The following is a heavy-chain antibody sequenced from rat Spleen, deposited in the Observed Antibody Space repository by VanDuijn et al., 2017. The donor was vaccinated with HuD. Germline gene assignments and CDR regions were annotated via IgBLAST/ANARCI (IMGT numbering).Heavy chain of an antibody. CDR2: ISTSGGST. CDR1: GFTFSNYG. V-gene: IGHV5-25*01. Sequence: EVELVESGGGLVQPGRSMKLSCAASGFTFSNYGMAWVRQAPTKGLEWVASISTSGGSTYYRDSVKGRFTISRDNAKSTLYLQMDSLRSEDTATYYCTTLGPGDYWGQGVMVTVSS. CDR3: TTLGPGDY. D-gene: IGHD4-6*01. J-gene: IGHJ2*01.